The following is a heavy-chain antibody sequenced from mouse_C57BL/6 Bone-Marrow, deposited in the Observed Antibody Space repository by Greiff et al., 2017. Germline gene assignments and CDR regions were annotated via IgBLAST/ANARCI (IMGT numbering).Heavy chain of an antibody. D-gene: IGHD2-1*01. CDR3: ARRYYGNHGAMDY. CDR1: GYTFTSYW. J-gene: IGHJ4*01. CDR2: IDPSDSYT. Sequence: QVQLQQPGAELVRPGTSVKLSCKASGYTFTSYWMHWVKQRPGQGLEWIGVIDPSDSYTNYNQKFKGKATLTVDTSSSTAYMQLSSLTSEDSAVYYCARRYYGNHGAMDYWGQGTSVTVSS. V-gene: IGHV1-59*01.